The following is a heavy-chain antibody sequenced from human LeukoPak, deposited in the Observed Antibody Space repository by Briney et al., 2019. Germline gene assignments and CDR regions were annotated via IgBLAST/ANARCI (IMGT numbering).Heavy chain of an antibody. CDR1: GYTFTSYD. D-gene: IGHD6-13*01. CDR2: MNPNSGNT. CDR3: ARATGGAAAYVFDI. J-gene: IGHJ3*02. Sequence: VASVKVSCKASGYTFTSYDINWVRQATGQGLEWMGWMNPNSGNTGYAQKFQGRVTITRNTSISTAYMELSSLRSEDTAVYYCARATGGAAAYVFDIWGQGTVVTVSS. V-gene: IGHV1-8*03.